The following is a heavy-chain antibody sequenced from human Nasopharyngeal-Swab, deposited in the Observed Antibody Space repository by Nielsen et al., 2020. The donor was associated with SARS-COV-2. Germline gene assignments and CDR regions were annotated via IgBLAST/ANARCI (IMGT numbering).Heavy chain of an antibody. D-gene: IGHD6-19*01. CDR3: ARDLYRQQWPLYNYYGMDV. CDR2: IYSGGST. CDR1: GFTVSSNY. Sequence: GGSLRLSCAASGFTVSSNYMSWVRQAPGKGLEWVSVIYSGGSTYYADSVKGRFTLSRDNSKNTLYLQMNSLRAEDTAVYYCARDLYRQQWPLYNYYGMDVWGQGTTVTVSS. J-gene: IGHJ6*02. V-gene: IGHV3-53*01.